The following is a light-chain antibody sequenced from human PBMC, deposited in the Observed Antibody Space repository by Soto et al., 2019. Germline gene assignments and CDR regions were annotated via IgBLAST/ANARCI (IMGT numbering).Light chain of an antibody. Sequence: QSALTQPRSVSGSPGQSVTISCSVTSSDVGGYNYVSWYQQHPGKAPKLMIYDVSKRPSGVPDRFSGSKSGNTASLTISGLQSEDEADHYCCSYAGSYTYVFGTGTKVTVL. CDR1: SSDVGGYNY. J-gene: IGLJ1*01. CDR2: DVS. V-gene: IGLV2-11*01. CDR3: CSYAGSYTYV.